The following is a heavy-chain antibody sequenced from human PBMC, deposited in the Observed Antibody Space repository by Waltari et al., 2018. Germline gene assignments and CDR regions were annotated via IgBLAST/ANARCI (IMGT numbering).Heavy chain of an antibody. V-gene: IGHV3-33*03. J-gene: IGHJ6*02. D-gene: IGHD2-21*01. CDR2: ILHYGNNK. CDR1: GFNFGSSG. Sequence: QEQLVESGGGVVQPGRSLSLSCAASGFNFGSSGMNWGRQAPGKGVEWLALILHYGNNKYYADSVKGRFTISRDNSKNTLHLQMNSLRVEDTAIYFCAKALGRYSVYGMDVWGQGTTVTVSS. CDR3: AKALGRYSVYGMDV.